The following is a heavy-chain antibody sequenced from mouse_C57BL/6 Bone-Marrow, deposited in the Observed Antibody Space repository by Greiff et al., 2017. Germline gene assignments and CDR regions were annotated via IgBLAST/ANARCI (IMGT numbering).Heavy chain of an antibody. J-gene: IGHJ1*03. Sequence: QVQLQQPGAELVRPGSSVKLSCKASGYTFTSYWMHWVKQRPIQGLEWIGNIDPSDSETHYTQKFKDKATLTVDKSSSTAYMQLSSLTSEDSAVYYCARPTTGWYFDVWGTGTTVTVSS. CDR2: IDPSDSET. CDR1: GYTFTSYW. CDR3: ARPTTGWYFDV. V-gene: IGHV1-52*01. D-gene: IGHD2-12*01.